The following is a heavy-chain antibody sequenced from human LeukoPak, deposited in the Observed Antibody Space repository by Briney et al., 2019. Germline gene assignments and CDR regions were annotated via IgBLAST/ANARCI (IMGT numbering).Heavy chain of an antibody. V-gene: IGHV4-61*08. J-gene: IGHJ4*02. Sequence: SETLSLTCTVSGGSISSGGYYWSWIRQHPGKGLEWIGYIYYSGSTNYNPSLKSRVTISIDTSKNQFSLKLSSVTAADTAVYYCTRGRAYYDSTGYYYWGRGILVTVSS. CDR1: GGSISSGGYY. CDR3: TRGRAYYDSTGYYY. CDR2: IYYSGST. D-gene: IGHD3-22*01.